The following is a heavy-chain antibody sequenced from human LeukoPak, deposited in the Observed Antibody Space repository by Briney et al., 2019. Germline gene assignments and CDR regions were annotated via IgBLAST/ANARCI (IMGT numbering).Heavy chain of an antibody. CDR1: GGSISSYD. CDR2: IYYSGST. D-gene: IGHD2-15*01. J-gene: IGHJ4*02. V-gene: IGHV4-59*01. CDR3: ARECRASSCSNL. Sequence: PSETLSLTCTVSGGSISSYDWSWIRQPPGKGLEWMGYIYYSGSTNYNPSLKSRVTISVDTSKNQFSLKLSSVTAADTAVYYCARECRASSCSNLWGQGTLVTVSS.